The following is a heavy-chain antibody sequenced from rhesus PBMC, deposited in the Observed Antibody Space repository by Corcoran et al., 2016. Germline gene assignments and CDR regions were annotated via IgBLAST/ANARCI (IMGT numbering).Heavy chain of an antibody. D-gene: IGHD3-16*01. J-gene: IGHJ4*01. CDR2: ISGSGGST. V-gene: IGHV4-173*01. CDR1: GGSISSTY. Sequence: QLQLQESGPGLVKPSETLSLTCAVSGGSISSTYWSWIRQPPGKGLEWIGRISGSGGSTDYNPALKSRITISTDTAKNQFALKRSSVTAADTAVYYCARGGVVAFFDYWGQGVLVTVSS. CDR3: ARGGVVAFFDY.